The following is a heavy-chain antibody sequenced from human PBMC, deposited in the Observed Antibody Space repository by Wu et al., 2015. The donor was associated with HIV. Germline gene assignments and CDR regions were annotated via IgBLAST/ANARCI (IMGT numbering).Heavy chain of an antibody. Sequence: QVQVVQSGAEVKKPGASVKVSCKASGNIFSNYDINWVRQAPGQGLEWMGWINPNSGGTNYAQKFHGRVTLTRDTSIGTAYMELSRLTSDDTAVYYCARDGSLSALENWLNPWGQGTLVTVSS. CDR2: INPNSGGT. V-gene: IGHV1-2*02. CDR3: ARDGSLSALENWLNP. CDR1: GNIFSNYD. D-gene: IGHD1-1*01. J-gene: IGHJ5*02.